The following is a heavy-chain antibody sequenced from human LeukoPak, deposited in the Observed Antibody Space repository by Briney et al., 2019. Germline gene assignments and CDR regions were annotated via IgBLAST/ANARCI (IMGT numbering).Heavy chain of an antibody. D-gene: IGHD2-8*01. CDR1: GYTFSSYA. CDR3: AKGTRDCTNGVCYGEFDY. CDR2: ISGSGGST. Sequence: GASVKVSCKASGYTFSSYAMSWVRQAPGKGLEWVSAISGSGGSTYYADSVKGRFTISRDNSKNTLYLQMNSLRAEDTAVYYCAKGTRDCTNGVCYGEFDYWGQGTLVTVSS. V-gene: IGHV3-23*01. J-gene: IGHJ4*02.